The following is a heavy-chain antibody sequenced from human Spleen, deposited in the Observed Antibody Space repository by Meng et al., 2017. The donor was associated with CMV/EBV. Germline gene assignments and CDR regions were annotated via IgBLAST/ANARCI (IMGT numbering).Heavy chain of an antibody. Sequence: GESLKISCAASGFTFSSYGMHWVRQAPGKGLEWVAFIRYDGSNKYYADSVKGRFTISRDNSKNTPYLQMNSLRAEDTAVYYCAKSMYYYDSSGYPDWGQGTLVTVSS. CDR2: IRYDGSNK. V-gene: IGHV3-30*02. J-gene: IGHJ4*02. CDR3: AKSMYYYDSSGYPD. CDR1: GFTFSSYG. D-gene: IGHD3-22*01.